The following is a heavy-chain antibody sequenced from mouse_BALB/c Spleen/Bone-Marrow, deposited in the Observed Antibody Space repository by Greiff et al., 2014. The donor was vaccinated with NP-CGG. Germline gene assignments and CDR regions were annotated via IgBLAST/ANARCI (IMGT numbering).Heavy chain of an antibody. D-gene: IGHD2-2*01. CDR2: INPSSGYT. CDR3: AREVYGSWFAY. Sequence: VQLQQSGAELARPGASVKMSCKASGYTFAYYTVHWVKQRPGQGLEWIGYINPSSGYTNYNQKFKDKATLTTDKSSSTAYMQLSSPTSEDSAVYYCAREVYGSWFAYWGQGTLVTVSA. CDR1: GYTFAYYT. J-gene: IGHJ3*01. V-gene: IGHV1-4*01.